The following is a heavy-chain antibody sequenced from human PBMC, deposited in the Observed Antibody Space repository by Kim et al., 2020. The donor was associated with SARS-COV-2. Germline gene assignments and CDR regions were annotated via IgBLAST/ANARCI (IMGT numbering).Heavy chain of an antibody. V-gene: IGHV3-23*01. D-gene: IGHD6-19*01. CDR3: ARDNAVAGTVSDY. J-gene: IGHJ4*02. Sequence: GGSLRLSCAASGFTFSSYAMSWVRQAPGKGLEWVSAISGSGGSTYYADSVKGRFTISRDNSKNTLYLQMNSLRAEDTAVNYCARDNAVAGTVSDYWGQGTLVTVSS. CDR2: ISGSGGST. CDR1: GFTFSSYA.